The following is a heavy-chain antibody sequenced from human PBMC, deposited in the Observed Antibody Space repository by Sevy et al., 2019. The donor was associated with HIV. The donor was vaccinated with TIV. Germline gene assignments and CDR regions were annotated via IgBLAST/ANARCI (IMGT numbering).Heavy chain of an antibody. CDR2: ISPHNGDT. D-gene: IGHD2-15*01. J-gene: IGHJ5*02. V-gene: IGHV1-18*01. CDR1: GYTFNTYR. CDR3: ARAYCSGGRCYSLAS. Sequence: ASVKVSCKVSGYTFNTYRIHWVRQAPGQGLEWMGWISPHNGDTNYAQRLQGRVTMLTDTSSSTAYMELKSLRSADTAVYYCARAYCSGGRCYSLASWGQGTLVTVSS.